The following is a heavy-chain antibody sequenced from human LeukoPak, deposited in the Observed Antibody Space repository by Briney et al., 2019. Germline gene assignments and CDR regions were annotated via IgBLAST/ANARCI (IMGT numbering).Heavy chain of an antibody. Sequence: ASVKVSCKASGYTFTDYYMHWVRQAPGQGLEWMGWINPHSGGTDHAQKFQGRVTMTRDTSITPAYMELSRLRSDDTAVCYCARDMESGPDFFDYWGLGTLVTVSS. D-gene: IGHD1-26*01. CDR2: INPHSGGT. V-gene: IGHV1-2*02. J-gene: IGHJ4*02. CDR3: ARDMESGPDFFDY. CDR1: GYTFTDYY.